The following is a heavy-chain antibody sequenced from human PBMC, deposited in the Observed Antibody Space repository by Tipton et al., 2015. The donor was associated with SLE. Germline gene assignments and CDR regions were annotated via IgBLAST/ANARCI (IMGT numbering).Heavy chain of an antibody. CDR2: ISWDGGST. V-gene: IGHV3-43*01. CDR3: ARESREGYDSSASRIFFDY. D-gene: IGHD3-22*01. J-gene: IGHJ4*02. CDR1: GFTFDDYT. Sequence: SLRLSCAASGFTFDDYTMHWVRQAPGKGLEWVSLISWDGGSTYYADSVKGRFTISRDNSKNTLYLQMNSLRAEDTAVYYCARESREGYDSSASRIFFDYWGQGTLVTVSS.